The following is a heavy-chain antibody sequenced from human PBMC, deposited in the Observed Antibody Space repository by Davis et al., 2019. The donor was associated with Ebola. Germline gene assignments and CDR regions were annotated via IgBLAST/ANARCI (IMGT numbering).Heavy chain of an antibody. CDR2: ISYDGRNK. CDR1: GFTVSSNY. V-gene: IGHV3-33*08. D-gene: IGHD2-15*01. CDR3: ARDWASDQLLLRYYGMDV. Sequence: GGSLRLSCAASGFTVSSNYMSWVRQAPGKGLEWVAFISYDGRNKYYADSVKGRFTISRDNAKNSLYLQMNSLRDEDTAVYYCARDWASDQLLLRYYGMDVWGKGTTVTVSS. J-gene: IGHJ6*04.